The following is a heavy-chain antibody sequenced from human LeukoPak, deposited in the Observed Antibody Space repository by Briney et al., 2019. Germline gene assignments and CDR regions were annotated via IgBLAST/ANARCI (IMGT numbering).Heavy chain of an antibody. CDR3: ARDEKEMATIGY. J-gene: IGHJ4*02. D-gene: IGHD5-24*01. Sequence: SETLSLTCTVSGGSISSSSYYWGWIRQPPGKGLEWIGSIYYSGSTYYNPSLKSRVTISVGTSKNQFSLKLSSVTAADTAVYYCARDEKEMATIGYWGQGTLVTVSS. V-gene: IGHV4-39*07. CDR1: GGSISSSSYY. CDR2: IYYSGST.